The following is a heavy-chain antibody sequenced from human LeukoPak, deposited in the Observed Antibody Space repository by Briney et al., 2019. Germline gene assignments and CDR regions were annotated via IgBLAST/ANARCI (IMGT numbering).Heavy chain of an antibody. J-gene: IGHJ4*02. Sequence: GGSLRLSCAASGFTFSIYWMSWVRQAPGKGLEWVASIKPDGSEKYYVDSMKGRFTISRDNAKNSLYLQMNSLRAEDTAVFYCARDRGGSGRYEFESWGQGNLVTVSS. CDR2: IKPDGSEK. D-gene: IGHD6-19*01. V-gene: IGHV3-7*01. CDR3: ARDRGGSGRYEFES. CDR1: GFTFSIYW.